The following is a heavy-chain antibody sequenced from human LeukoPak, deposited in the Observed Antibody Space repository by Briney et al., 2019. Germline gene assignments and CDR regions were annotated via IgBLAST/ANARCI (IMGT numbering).Heavy chain of an antibody. CDR1: GGTFSSYA. V-gene: IGHV1-69*06. CDR2: IIPIFGTA. CDR3: ARGVTLYYYYMDV. J-gene: IGHJ6*03. Sequence: SVKVSCKASGGTFSSYAISWVRQAPGQGLEWMGGIIPIFGTANYAQKFQGRVTITADKSTSTAYMELSSLRSEDTAVYYCARGVTLYYYYMDVWGKGTTVTVSS.